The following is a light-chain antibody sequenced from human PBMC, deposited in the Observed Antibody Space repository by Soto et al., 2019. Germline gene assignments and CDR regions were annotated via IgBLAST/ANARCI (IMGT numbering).Light chain of an antibody. CDR2: GAS. CDR1: QSVSSSY. Sequence: EIVLTQSPGNLSLSPGERATLSCRASQSVSSSYLAWYQQKPGQAPRLLIYGASSRATGIPDRFSGSGSGTDFTLTISRLEPEDFAVYYCQQYGSSLFTVGPGTKVDSK. J-gene: IGKJ3*01. V-gene: IGKV3-20*01. CDR3: QQYGSSLFT.